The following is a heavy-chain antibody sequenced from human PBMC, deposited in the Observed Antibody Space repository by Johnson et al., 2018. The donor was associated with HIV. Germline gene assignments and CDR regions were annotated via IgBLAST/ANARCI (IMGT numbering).Heavy chain of an antibody. Sequence: EVQLVESGGGLVQPGGSLKLSCAASGFTFSDHWMYWVRQAPGMGLVWVSRIKTDGRGTNYADSVRGRFTISRDDAKNTLYLQMNSLRAEDTAVYYCAMPQFLADYIFSCWGEGTMLTVSS. CDR2: IKTDGRGT. J-gene: IGHJ3*01. V-gene: IGHV3-74*01. CDR1: GFTFSDHW. D-gene: IGHD3-9*01. CDR3: AMPQFLADYIFSC.